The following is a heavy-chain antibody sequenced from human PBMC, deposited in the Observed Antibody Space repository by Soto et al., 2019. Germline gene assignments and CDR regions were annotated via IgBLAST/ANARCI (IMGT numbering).Heavy chain of an antibody. V-gene: IGHV4-31*03. CDR1: GGSISSGAYF. D-gene: IGHD3-22*01. J-gene: IGHJ5*02. CDR2: IYYRGST. CDR3: ARAEGYNSSWGLFDP. Sequence: QVQLQESGPGLVKPSQTLSLTCTVSGGSISSGAYFWSWIRQHPGRGLEWIGYIYYRGSTYYNPSLKSRLTISVDTSKNQFSLNLTSVTAADTAVYYCARAEGYNSSWGLFDPWGQGTLVTVSS.